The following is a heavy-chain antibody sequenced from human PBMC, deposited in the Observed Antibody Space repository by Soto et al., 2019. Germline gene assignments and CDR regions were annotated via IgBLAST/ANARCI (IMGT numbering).Heavy chain of an antibody. CDR3: AREPRVGATYHFDY. CDR2: INPSGGST. CDR1: GYNFTSLY. J-gene: IGHJ4*02. Sequence: ASVKGSFKAFGYNFTSLYIHWVRQAPGQGLEWMGIINPSGGSTSYAQKFQGRVTMTRDTSTSTVYMELSSLRSEDTAVYYCAREPRVGATYHFDYWGQGTLVTVSS. D-gene: IGHD1-26*01. V-gene: IGHV1-46*01.